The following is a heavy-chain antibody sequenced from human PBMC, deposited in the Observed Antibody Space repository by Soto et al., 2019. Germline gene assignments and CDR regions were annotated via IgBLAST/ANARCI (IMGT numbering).Heavy chain of an antibody. Sequence: SVTGPFTASGCTFTSYGLSWVRQAPVQGLDGMGWISAYNGNTNYAQKFQGWVTMTRDTSISTAYMELSRLRSDDTAVYYCARDRRLSSQPWYNWNDVALDYWGQGTLVTVSS. CDR3: ARDRRLSSQPWYNWNDVALDY. CDR1: GCTFTSYG. D-gene: IGHD1-20*01. CDR2: ISAYNGNT. J-gene: IGHJ4*02. V-gene: IGHV1-18*04.